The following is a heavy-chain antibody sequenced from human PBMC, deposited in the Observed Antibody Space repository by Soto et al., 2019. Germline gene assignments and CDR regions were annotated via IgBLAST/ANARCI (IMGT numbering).Heavy chain of an antibody. V-gene: IGHV3-74*01. CDR2: INSDGSST. D-gene: IGHD3-10*01. J-gene: IGHJ6*03. CDR1: GFTFSSYW. CDR3: ARDQGSVDPYHHYYKDV. Sequence: GGSLRLSCAASGFTFSSYWMHWVLQAPGKGLVWVSRINSDGSSTSYADSVKGRFTISRDNAKNTLYLQMNSLRAEDTAVYYCARDQGSVDPYHHYYKDVWGKGTTVTVSS.